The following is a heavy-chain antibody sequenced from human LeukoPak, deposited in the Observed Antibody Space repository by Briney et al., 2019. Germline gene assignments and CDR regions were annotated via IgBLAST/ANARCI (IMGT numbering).Heavy chain of an antibody. V-gene: IGHV1-2*02. CDR3: TRLYMTTVSYFDY. Sequence: GASVKVSCKASGYTFTGYYMHWVRQAPGQGLEWMGWINPNSGGTNYAQKFQGRVTMARDTSISTAYMELSRLRSDDTAVYYCTRLYMTTVSYFDYWGQGTLVTVSS. D-gene: IGHD4-11*01. CDR2: INPNSGGT. CDR1: GYTFTGYY. J-gene: IGHJ4*02.